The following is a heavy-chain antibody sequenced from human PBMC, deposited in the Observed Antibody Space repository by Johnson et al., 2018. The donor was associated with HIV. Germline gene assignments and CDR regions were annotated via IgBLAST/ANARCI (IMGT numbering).Heavy chain of an antibody. CDR2: ISYDGSNK. CDR3: AKGYSSSWYVAFDI. D-gene: IGHD6-13*01. J-gene: IGHJ3*02. V-gene: IGHV3-30*18. CDR1: GFTFSGYG. Sequence: VQLVESGGGAVQPGKSLRLACAASGFTFSGYGMHWVRQAPGKGLEWVAVISYDGSNKYYADSMKGRSTISRDNTKNTLYLQMNSLRAEDTAVYYCAKGYSSSWYVAFDIWGQGTMVTVSS.